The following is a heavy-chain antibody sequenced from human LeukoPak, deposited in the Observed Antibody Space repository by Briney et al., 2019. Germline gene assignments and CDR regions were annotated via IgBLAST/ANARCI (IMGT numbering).Heavy chain of an antibody. V-gene: IGHV3-30*04. J-gene: IGHJ3*02. CDR2: ISYDGSNK. CDR1: GFTFSSYA. D-gene: IGHD1-26*01. Sequence: GRSLRLSCAASGFTFSSYAMHWVRQAPGKGLEWVAVISYDGSNKYYADSVKGRFTISRDNSKNTLYLQMNSLRAEDTAVYYCVREGVIVGPTNGGPIPAFDIWGQGTMVTVSS. CDR3: VREGVIVGPTNGGPIPAFDI.